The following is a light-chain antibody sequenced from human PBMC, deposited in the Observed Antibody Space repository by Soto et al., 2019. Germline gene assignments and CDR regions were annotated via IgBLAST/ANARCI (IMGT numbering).Light chain of an antibody. V-gene: IGKV1-27*01. J-gene: IGKJ5*01. CDR3: QQYNSAPLT. CDR1: HIINKY. Sequence: EIRMTQSASCLYASVGDRVNMXCRASHIINKYLTWYQQKPGRVPKPLIYAASTLQRGGPSRFSGSGSVTDFTRTITSLQPEDVATYYGQQYNSAPLTFGQGTRLEIK. CDR2: AAS.